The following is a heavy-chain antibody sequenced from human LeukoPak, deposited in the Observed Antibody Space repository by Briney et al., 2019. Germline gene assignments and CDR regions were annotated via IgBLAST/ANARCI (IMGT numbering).Heavy chain of an antibody. CDR3: AKVGYCTSNCFRTHDY. CDR1: GFTFSDAV. CDR2: ISSDSDVR. Sequence: GGSLRLSCAASGFTFSDAVMSWVRQAPGMWLEWVAAISSDSDVRYYAASVKGRFTISRDNSKSTVYLQMNSLRAEDAATYYCAKVGYCTSNCFRTHDYWGQGALVTVSS. V-gene: IGHV3-23*01. J-gene: IGHJ4*02. D-gene: IGHD2-8*01.